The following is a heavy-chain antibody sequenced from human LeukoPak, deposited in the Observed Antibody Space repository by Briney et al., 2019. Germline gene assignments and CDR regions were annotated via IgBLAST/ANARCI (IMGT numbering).Heavy chain of an antibody. CDR1: GDAITGSSYY. J-gene: IGHJ4*02. D-gene: IGHD3-22*01. CDR3: ARQYYDNTGYYYFDY. Sequence: PSETLSLTRSVSGDAITGSSYYWGWIRQPPGKGLEWIGSMYYSGSTYSNPSLKSRVTMSADTSKNQFSLKLSSVSAADTAVYYCARQYYDNTGYYYFDYWGQGTLVTVSS. V-gene: IGHV4-39*01. CDR2: MYYSGST.